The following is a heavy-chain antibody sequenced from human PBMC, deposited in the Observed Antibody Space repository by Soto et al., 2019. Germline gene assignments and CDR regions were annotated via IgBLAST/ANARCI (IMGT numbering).Heavy chain of an antibody. CDR3: ARDLMYSSSWYVGGY. CDR1: GYTFTSYA. D-gene: IGHD6-13*01. CDR2: INAGNGNT. V-gene: IGHV1-3*01. J-gene: IGHJ4*02. Sequence: GASVKVSCKASGYTFTSYAMHWVRQAPGQRLEWMGWINAGNGNTKYSQKFQGRVTITRDTSASTAYMELSSLRSEDTAVYYCARDLMYSSSWYVGGYWGQGTLVTVSS.